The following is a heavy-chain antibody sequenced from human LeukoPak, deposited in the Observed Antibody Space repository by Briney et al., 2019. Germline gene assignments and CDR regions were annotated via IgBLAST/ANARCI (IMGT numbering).Heavy chain of an antibody. CDR1: GFTFDDYA. Sequence: TGGSLRLSCAASGFTFDDYAMHWVRQAPGKGLEWVSGISWNSGSIGYADSVKGRFTISRDNAKNSLYLQMNSLRAEDTALYYCAKGHTAMIYWGQGTLVTVSS. CDR2: ISWNSGSI. D-gene: IGHD5-18*01. J-gene: IGHJ4*02. CDR3: AKGHTAMIY. V-gene: IGHV3-9*01.